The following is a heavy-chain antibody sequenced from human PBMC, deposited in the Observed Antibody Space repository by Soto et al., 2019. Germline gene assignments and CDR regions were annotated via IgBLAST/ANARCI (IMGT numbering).Heavy chain of an antibody. CDR2: ISDSGGRT. Sequence: GGSLRLSCAASGFTFSTYAMTWVRQAPGKGLEWVSSISDSGGRTHYADSVKGRFTISRDNSKNTLYLQMNSLGVDDTAVYYCAKDLGYCSSSTCQPPYGMDVWGQGTTVTVSS. CDR1: GFTFSTYA. CDR3: AKDLGYCSSSTCQPPYGMDV. J-gene: IGHJ6*02. V-gene: IGHV3-23*01. D-gene: IGHD2-2*03.